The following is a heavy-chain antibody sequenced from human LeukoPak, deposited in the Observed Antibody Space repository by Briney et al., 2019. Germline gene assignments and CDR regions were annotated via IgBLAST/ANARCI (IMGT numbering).Heavy chain of an antibody. V-gene: IGHV3-23*01. CDR2: ISGSGSST. CDR1: GITFSSYA. J-gene: IGHJ4*02. D-gene: IGHD2-2*01. Sequence: PGWSLRLSCAASGITFSSYAMSWVRQAPGKGLEWVSVISGSGSSTYYADSVKGRFTISRDNSKNTLYLQLNSLRAEDTAVYYCARSPPIIVVPAAIYFDYWGQGTLVTVSP. CDR3: ARSPPIIVVPAAIYFDY.